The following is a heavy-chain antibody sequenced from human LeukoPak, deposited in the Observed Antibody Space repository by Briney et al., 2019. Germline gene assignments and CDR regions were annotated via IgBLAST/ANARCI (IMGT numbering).Heavy chain of an antibody. D-gene: IGHD1-26*01. CDR3: ASIRGTFGY. J-gene: IGHJ4*02. Sequence: GGSLRLSCAASGFTFSDHFLDWVRRAPGKGLEGVGRTRNKANSYITEYAASVKGRFTISRDDSKNSLYLQMSSLKTDDTAMYYCASIRGTFGYWGQGTLVTVSS. CDR1: GFTFSDHF. V-gene: IGHV3-72*01. CDR2: TRNKANSYIT.